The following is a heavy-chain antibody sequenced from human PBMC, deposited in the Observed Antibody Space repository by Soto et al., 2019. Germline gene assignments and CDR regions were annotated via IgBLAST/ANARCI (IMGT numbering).Heavy chain of an antibody. J-gene: IGHJ4*02. CDR3: TRVSDSSGYYYY. CDR1: GFTFGDYA. Sequence: PGGSLRLSCTASGFTFGDYAMSWFRQAPGKGLEWVGFIRSKAYGGTTEYTASVKGRFTISRDDSKSIAYLQMNSLKTEDTAVYYCTRVSDSSGYYYYWGQGTLVTVSS. V-gene: IGHV3-49*01. CDR2: IRSKAYGGTT. D-gene: IGHD3-22*01.